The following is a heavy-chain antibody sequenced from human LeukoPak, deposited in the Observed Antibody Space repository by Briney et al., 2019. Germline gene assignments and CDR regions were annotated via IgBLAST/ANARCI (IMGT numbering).Heavy chain of an antibody. CDR3: ASRYRGY. Sequence: GGSLRLSCAASGFTFSSYAMHWVRQAPGKGLEWVAVISYDGSNKYYADSVKGRFTISRDNSKNTLYLQMNSLRAEDTAVYYCASRYRGYWGQGTLVTVSS. CDR1: GFTFSSYA. CDR2: ISYDGSNK. V-gene: IGHV3-30-3*01. D-gene: IGHD3-10*01. J-gene: IGHJ4*02.